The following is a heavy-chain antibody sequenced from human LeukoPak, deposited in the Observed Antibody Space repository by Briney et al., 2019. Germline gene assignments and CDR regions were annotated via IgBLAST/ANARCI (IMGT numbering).Heavy chain of an antibody. V-gene: IGHV4-39*01. J-gene: IGHJ4*02. D-gene: IGHD3-3*01. Sequence: SETLSLTCTVSGGSISSSSYYWGWIRRPPGKGLEWIGSIYYSGSTYYNPSLKGRVTISVDTSKNQFSLKLSSVTAADTAVYYCARRNDYDFWSGYCFDYWGQGTLVTVSS. CDR3: ARRNDYDFWSGYCFDY. CDR1: GGSISSSSYY. CDR2: IYYSGST.